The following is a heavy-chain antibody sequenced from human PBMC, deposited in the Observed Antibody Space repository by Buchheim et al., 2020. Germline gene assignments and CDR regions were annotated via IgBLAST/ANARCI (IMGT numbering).Heavy chain of an antibody. CDR3: ARTYYDILTGAASGMDV. Sequence: EVQLVESGGGLVQPGGSLRLSCAASGFTFSDYWMFWVRQVPGEGLVWVSHISGDGSRTSHADSVKGRFTISRDNSKNTLYLQMNSLRAEDTAVYYCARTYYDILTGAASGMDVWGQGTT. V-gene: IGHV3-74*01. CDR2: ISGDGSRT. CDR1: GFTFSDYW. J-gene: IGHJ6*02. D-gene: IGHD3-9*01.